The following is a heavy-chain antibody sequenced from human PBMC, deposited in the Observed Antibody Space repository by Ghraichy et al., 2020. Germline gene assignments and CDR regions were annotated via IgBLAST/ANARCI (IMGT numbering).Heavy chain of an antibody. CDR1: GGSISIYY. V-gene: IGHV4-59*01. CDR2: IYYSGST. D-gene: IGHD1-1*01. CDR3: ARDRGLERPLGWFDP. Sequence: SETLSLTCTVSGGSISIYYWSWIRQPPGKGLEWIGYIYYSGSTNYNPSLKSRVTISVDTSKNQFSLKLSSVTATDTAVYYCARDRGLERPLGWFDPWGQGTLVTVSS. J-gene: IGHJ5*02.